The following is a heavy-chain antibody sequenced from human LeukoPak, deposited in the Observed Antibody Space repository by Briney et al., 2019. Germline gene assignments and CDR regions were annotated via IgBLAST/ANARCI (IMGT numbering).Heavy chain of an antibody. D-gene: IGHD2-2*01. Sequence: SVKVSCKASGGTFSSYAISWVRQAPGQGLEWMGGIIPIFGTANYAQKFQGRVTMTRDTSTSTVYMELSSLRSEDTAVYYRARDSVVIPAAIYYGMDVWGQGTTVTVSS. CDR3: ARDSVVIPAAIYYGMDV. J-gene: IGHJ6*02. V-gene: IGHV1-69*05. CDR2: IIPIFGTA. CDR1: GGTFSSYA.